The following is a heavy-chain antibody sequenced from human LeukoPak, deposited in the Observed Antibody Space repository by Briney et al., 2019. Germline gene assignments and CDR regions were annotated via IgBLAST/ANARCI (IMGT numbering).Heavy chain of an antibody. Sequence: ASVKVSCKASGYTFTGYYMHWVRQAPGQGLEWMGWINPNSGGTNYAQKFQGWVTMTRDTSVSTAYMELSSLRSEDTAVYYCARGKVAAPSFDYWGQGTLVTVSS. V-gene: IGHV1-2*04. CDR1: GYTFTGYY. CDR3: ARGKVAAPSFDY. D-gene: IGHD2-15*01. CDR2: INPNSGGT. J-gene: IGHJ4*02.